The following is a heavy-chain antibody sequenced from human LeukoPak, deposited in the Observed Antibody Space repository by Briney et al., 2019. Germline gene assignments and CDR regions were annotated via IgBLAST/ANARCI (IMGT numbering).Heavy chain of an antibody. CDR1: GGSFSGYY. Sequence: SETLSLTCAVYGGSFSGYYWSWIRQPPGKGLEWIGEINHSGSTNYNPSLKSRVTISVDTSKNQFSLKLSSVTAADTAVYYCAGSHSGSYYSDWFDPWGQGTLVTVSS. V-gene: IGHV4-34*01. CDR2: INHSGST. CDR3: AGSHSGSYYSDWFDP. J-gene: IGHJ5*02. D-gene: IGHD1-26*01.